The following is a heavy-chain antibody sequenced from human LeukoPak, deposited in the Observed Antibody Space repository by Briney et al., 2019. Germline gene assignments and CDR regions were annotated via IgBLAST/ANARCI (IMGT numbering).Heavy chain of an antibody. CDR2: IYPSGNT. V-gene: IGHV4-61*02. CDR3: ARHYSESGVDAFDI. D-gene: IGHD1-26*01. J-gene: IGHJ3*02. Sequence: SETLSLTCTVSGGSISSGSYYRSWIWQPAGKGLEWIGRIYPSGNTMYNPSLKSRVTISIDTSKNQYSLKLTSATAADTAVYYCARHYSESGVDAFDIWGQGTMVTVSS. CDR1: GGSISSGSYY.